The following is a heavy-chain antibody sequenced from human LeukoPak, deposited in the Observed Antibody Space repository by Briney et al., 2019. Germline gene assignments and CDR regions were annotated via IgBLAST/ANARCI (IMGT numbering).Heavy chain of an antibody. Sequence: SETLSLTCTVSGGSISSSSYYWGWIRQPPGNGLEWIGSIYYSGDTYYNPSLKSRVTISVDTSKNQFSLKLSSVTAADTAVYYCARHSMMGATVWEIDYWGQGTLVTVSS. CDR2: IYYSGDT. CDR3: ARHSMMGATVWEIDY. J-gene: IGHJ4*02. CDR1: GGSISSSSYY. V-gene: IGHV4-39*01. D-gene: IGHD1-26*01.